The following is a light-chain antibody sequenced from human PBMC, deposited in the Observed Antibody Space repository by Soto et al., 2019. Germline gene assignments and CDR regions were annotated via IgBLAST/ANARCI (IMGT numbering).Light chain of an antibody. Sequence: EIVMTQSPATLSVSPGERATLSCRASQSVSSNLAWYQQKPGQAPRLLIYGASTRATGIPARFSGSGSGTEFNLNISSLQSEDFAIYFCQQYNNWPPDRTFGQGTKVEI. CDR1: QSVSSN. J-gene: IGKJ1*01. CDR2: GAS. CDR3: QQYNNWPPDRT. V-gene: IGKV3-15*01.